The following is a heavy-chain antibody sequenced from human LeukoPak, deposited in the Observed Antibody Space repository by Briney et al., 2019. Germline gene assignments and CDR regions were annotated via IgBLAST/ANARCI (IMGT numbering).Heavy chain of an antibody. CDR1: GFMFSNYA. D-gene: IGHD1-26*01. J-gene: IGHJ5*02. CDR3: VRDWEADL. Sequence: SGGSLRLSCAASGFMFSNYAMQWVRQAPGKGLEWVAAISYDGSHKFYTDSVKGRFTISRDNSKNTLCLQMNSLRTEDTAVYYCVRDWEADLWGQGTLVTVSS. CDR2: ISYDGSHK. V-gene: IGHV3-30*04.